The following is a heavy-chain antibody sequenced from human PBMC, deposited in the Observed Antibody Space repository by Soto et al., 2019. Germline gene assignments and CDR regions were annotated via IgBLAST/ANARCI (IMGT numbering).Heavy chain of an antibody. CDR2: IIPIFGTA. V-gene: IGHV1-69*13. D-gene: IGHD3-9*01. J-gene: IGHJ3*02. CDR1: GYSFTNND. CDR3: ARSIWDARDAFDI. Sequence: SVKVSCKASGYSFTNNDVSWVRQAPGQGLEWMGGIIPIFGTANYAQKFQGRVTITADESTSTAYMELSSLRSVDTAVYYCARSIWDARDAFDIWGQGTMVTVS.